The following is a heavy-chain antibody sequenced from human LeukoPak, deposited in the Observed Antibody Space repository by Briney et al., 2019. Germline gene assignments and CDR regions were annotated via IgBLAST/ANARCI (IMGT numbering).Heavy chain of an antibody. CDR2: INPNSGGT. Sequence: ASVKVSCKASGYTFTGYYMHWVRQAPGQGLEWMGRINPNSGGTNYAQKFQGRVTMTRDTSISTANMELSRLRSDDTAVYYCARDTIFGVVIESYYYYGMDVWGQGTTVTVSS. V-gene: IGHV1-2*06. CDR1: GYTFTGYY. J-gene: IGHJ6*02. D-gene: IGHD3-3*01. CDR3: ARDTIFGVVIESYYYYGMDV.